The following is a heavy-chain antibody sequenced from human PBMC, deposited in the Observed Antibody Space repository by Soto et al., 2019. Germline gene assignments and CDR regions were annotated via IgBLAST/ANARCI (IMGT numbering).Heavy chain of an antibody. CDR2: IYYSGST. V-gene: IGHV4-59*01. J-gene: IGHJ6*02. D-gene: IGHD2-21*02. CDR3: ARSQEWYDRAYGGDYVYYYYGMDV. Sequence: PSETQSLTSTVSGGSIISYYWSWIRQPTGKGLEWIGYIYYSGSTNYNPSLKSRVTISVDTSKNQFSLKLSSVTAADTAVYYCARSQEWYDRAYGGDYVYYYYGMDVWGQGTTVTVSS. CDR1: GGSIISYY.